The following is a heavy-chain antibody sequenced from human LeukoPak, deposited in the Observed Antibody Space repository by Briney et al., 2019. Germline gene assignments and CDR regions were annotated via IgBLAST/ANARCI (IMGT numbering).Heavy chain of an antibody. D-gene: IGHD3-3*01. CDR2: IKSKTDGGTT. J-gene: IGHJ4*02. Sequence: SGGSLRLSCAASGFTFSNAWMSWVRQAPGKGLEWVGRIKSKTDGGTTDYAAPVKGRFTISRDDSKNTLYLQMNGLKTEDTAVYYCTTFDFWSGYSRHWGQGTLVTVSS. V-gene: IGHV3-15*01. CDR1: GFTFSNAW. CDR3: TTFDFWSGYSRH.